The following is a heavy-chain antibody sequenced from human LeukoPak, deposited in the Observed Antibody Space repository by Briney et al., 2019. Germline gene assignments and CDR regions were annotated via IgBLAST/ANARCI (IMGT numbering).Heavy chain of an antibody. CDR2: IYYSGTT. V-gene: IGHV4-59*08. CDR1: GGSFSGYY. J-gene: IGHJ4*02. Sequence: SETLSLTCAVYGGSFSGYYWSWIRQPPGKGLEWIGYIYYSGTTNYNPSLKSRVTISVDTSKNQFSLKLSSVTAADTAVYYCARLKPPYYDFWSGYSFDYWGQGTLVTVSS. D-gene: IGHD3-3*01. CDR3: ARLKPPYYDFWSGYSFDY.